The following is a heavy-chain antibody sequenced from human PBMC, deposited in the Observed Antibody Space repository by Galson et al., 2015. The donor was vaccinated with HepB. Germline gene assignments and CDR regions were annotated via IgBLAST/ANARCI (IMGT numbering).Heavy chain of an antibody. D-gene: IGHD4-23*01. CDR1: GGSISSYY. CDR2: IYYGGST. CDR3: ARGTGEMTTVVTPLYYYGMDV. Sequence: LSLTCTVSGGSISSYYWSWIRQPPGKGLEWIGYIYYGGSTNYNPSLKNRVPISVDTSKNEFSLKLSSVTAADTAVYYCARGTGEMTTVVTPLYYYGMDVWGQGTTVTVSS. V-gene: IGHV4-59*12. J-gene: IGHJ6*02.